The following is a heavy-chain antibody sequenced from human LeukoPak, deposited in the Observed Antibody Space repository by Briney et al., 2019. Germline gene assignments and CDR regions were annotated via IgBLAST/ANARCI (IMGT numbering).Heavy chain of an antibody. V-gene: IGHV1-69*04. D-gene: IGHD3-3*01. Sequence: SVKVSCKASGGTFSSYTISWVRQAPGQGLEWMGRIIPILGIANYAQKFQGRVTITADKSTSTAYMELSSLRSEDTAVYYCAREKDFGVVISPRYYYYYMDVSGKGTTVTVSS. CDR2: IIPILGIA. CDR3: AREKDFGVVISPRYYYYYMDV. J-gene: IGHJ6*03. CDR1: GGTFSSYT.